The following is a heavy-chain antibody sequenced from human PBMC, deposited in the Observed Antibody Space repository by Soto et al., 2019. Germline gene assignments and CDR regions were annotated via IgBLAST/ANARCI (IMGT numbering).Heavy chain of an antibody. V-gene: IGHV4-39*01. CDR3: ARHVAQRKGGYGGSFDY. CDR1: GGSISSSSYY. J-gene: IGHJ4*02. CDR2: IYYRGST. D-gene: IGHD5-12*01. Sequence: QLQLQESGPGLVKPSETLSLTCTVSGGSISSSSYYWGWIRQPPGKGLEWIGSIYYRGSTYYNPSLKSRVTMSVATSKTQFALSLSSVTAADTAVYYCARHVAQRKGGYGGSFDYWGQGTLVTVSS.